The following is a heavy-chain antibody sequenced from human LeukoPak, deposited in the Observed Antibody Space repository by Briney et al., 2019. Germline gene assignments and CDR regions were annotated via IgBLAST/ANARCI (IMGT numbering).Heavy chain of an antibody. CDR3: ARDRLTGDPNYYYYYGMDV. CDR2: IYYSGST. CDR1: GGSISSYY. J-gene: IGHJ6*02. Sequence: SETLSLTCTVSGGSISSYYWSWIRQPPGKGLEWIGYIYYSGSTNYNPSLKSRVTISVDTSKNQFSLQLNSVTPEDTAVYYCARDRLTGDPNYYYYYGMDVWGQGTTVTVSS. V-gene: IGHV4-59*12. D-gene: IGHD7-27*01.